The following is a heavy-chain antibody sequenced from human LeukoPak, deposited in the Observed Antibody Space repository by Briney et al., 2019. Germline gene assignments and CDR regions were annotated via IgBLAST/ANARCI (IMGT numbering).Heavy chain of an antibody. Sequence: GGSLRLSCAASGSTFSSHAMSWVRQAPGKGLEWVSVIGGSGDSTYYADSVKGRFTISRDNSKNTLYLQVNSLKAEDTAVYYCSWGGSGYYAYWGQGTLVTVSS. CDR2: IGGSGDST. CDR3: SWGGSGYYAY. J-gene: IGHJ4*02. V-gene: IGHV3-23*01. D-gene: IGHD3-3*01. CDR1: GSTFSSHA.